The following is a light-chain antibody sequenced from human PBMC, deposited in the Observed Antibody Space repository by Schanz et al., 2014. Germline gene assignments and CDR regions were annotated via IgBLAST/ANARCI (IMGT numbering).Light chain of an antibody. J-gene: IGLJ3*02. Sequence: QSALTQPASVSGSPGQSITISCTGTSSDVGGYNLVSWYQHHPGEAPKLLIYDGSKRPSGVSTRFSGSKSGNTASLTISGLQAEDEADYYCCSYAGSNIWVFGGGTKLTVL. CDR2: DGS. V-gene: IGLV2-23*01. CDR1: SSDVGGYNL. CDR3: CSYAGSNIWV.